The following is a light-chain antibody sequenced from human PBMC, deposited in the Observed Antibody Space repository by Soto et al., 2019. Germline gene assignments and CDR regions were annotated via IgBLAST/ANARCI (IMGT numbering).Light chain of an antibody. Sequence: SLATLSLSPEESATLSCRASQSVPNYLTWYQQKPGQAPRLLIYGASTRATGIPARFSGSGSGTEFTLTISSLQSEDFAIYYCQQYNNLLPFTFGQGTRLE. CDR2: GAS. CDR1: QSVPNY. V-gene: IGKV3-15*01. J-gene: IGKJ5*01. CDR3: QQYNNLLPFT.